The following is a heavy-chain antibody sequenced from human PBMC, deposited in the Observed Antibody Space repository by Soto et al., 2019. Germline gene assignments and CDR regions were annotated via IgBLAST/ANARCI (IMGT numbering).Heavy chain of an antibody. CDR2: IYPGDSDT. CDR3: ARLQAAAGDNDLTFDY. V-gene: IGHV5-51*01. CDR1: GYKFTSYW. J-gene: IGHJ4*02. D-gene: IGHD6-13*01. Sequence: PGESLKISCKGSGYKFTSYWIGWVRQMPGKGLEWMGNIYPGDSDTRYSPSFQGHVTISADKSISTAYLQWSSLKASDTAMYYCARLQAAAGDNDLTFDYWGQGTLVTVSS.